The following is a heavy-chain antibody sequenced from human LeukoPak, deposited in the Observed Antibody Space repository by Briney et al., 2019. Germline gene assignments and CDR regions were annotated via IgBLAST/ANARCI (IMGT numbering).Heavy chain of an antibody. CDR1: GGSISSGGYY. CDR3: VRDGVPRGAFDV. Sequence: SETLSLTCTVSGGSISSGGYYWSWIRQHPGKGLEWIGYIYYSGSTYYNPSLKSRVTISVDTSKNQFCLKLSSVTAADTAVYYCVRDGVPRGAFDVWGQGTVVTVSS. V-gene: IGHV4-31*03. CDR2: IYYSGST. J-gene: IGHJ3*01. D-gene: IGHD3-10*01.